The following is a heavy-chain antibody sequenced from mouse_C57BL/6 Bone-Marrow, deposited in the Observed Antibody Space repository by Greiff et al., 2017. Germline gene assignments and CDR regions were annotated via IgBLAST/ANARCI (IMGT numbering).Heavy chain of an antibody. CDR1: GYTFTSYW. V-gene: IGHV1-52*01. D-gene: IGHD1-1*01. CDR2: IDPSDSET. J-gene: IGHJ2*01. Sequence: QVQLQQPGAELVRPGSSVKLSCKASGYTFTSYWMHWVKQRPIQGLEWIGNIDPSDSETHYNQKFKDKATLTVDKSSSTAYMQLSSLTSEDSAVYYCAFYQREDYFDYWGQGTTLTVSS. CDR3: AFYQREDYFDY.